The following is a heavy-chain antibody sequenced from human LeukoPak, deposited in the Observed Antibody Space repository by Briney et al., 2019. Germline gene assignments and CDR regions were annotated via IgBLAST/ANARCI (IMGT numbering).Heavy chain of an antibody. J-gene: IGHJ4*02. CDR2: IRYDGSNK. D-gene: IGHD3-16*02. Sequence: GGSLRLSCAASGFTFRSYGMHWVRQAPGKGLEWVAFIRYDGSNKYYADSVKGRFTISRDNSKNTLYLQMNSLRAEDTAVYYCAKVWRVFVRAYSPTFDYWGQGTLVTVSS. V-gene: IGHV3-30*02. CDR1: GFTFRSYG. CDR3: AKVWRVFVRAYSPTFDY.